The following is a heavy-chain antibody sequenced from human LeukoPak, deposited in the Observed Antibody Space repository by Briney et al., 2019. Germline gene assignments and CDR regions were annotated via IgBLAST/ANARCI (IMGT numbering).Heavy chain of an antibody. CDR2: INPNSGGT. Sequence: ASVKVSCKASGYTFTVYYMHWVRQAPGQGLEWMGWINPNSGGTNYAQKFQGWVTMTRDTSISTAYMELSRLKSDDTAVYYCARSPPAAKYGMDVWGQGTTVTVSS. CDR3: ARSPPAAKYGMDV. J-gene: IGHJ6*02. CDR1: GYTFTVYY. D-gene: IGHD2-2*01. V-gene: IGHV1-2*04.